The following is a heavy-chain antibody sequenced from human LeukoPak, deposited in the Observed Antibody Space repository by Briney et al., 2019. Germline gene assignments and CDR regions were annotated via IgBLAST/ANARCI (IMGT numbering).Heavy chain of an antibody. Sequence: PGGSLRLSCAASGFTFSSYAMSWVRQAPGKGLEWVSAISGSGGSTYYADSVKGRFTISRDNSKNTLYLQMNSLGDEDTAVYYCAKDLRYIPAPDFDYWGQGTLVTVSS. CDR3: AKDLRYIPAPDFDY. D-gene: IGHD2-21*01. CDR1: GFTFSSYA. V-gene: IGHV3-23*01. J-gene: IGHJ4*02. CDR2: ISGSGGST.